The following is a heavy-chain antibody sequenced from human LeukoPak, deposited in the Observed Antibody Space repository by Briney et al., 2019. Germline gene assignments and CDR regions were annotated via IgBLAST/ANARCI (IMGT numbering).Heavy chain of an antibody. D-gene: IGHD6-19*01. CDR2: INQDGSDK. Sequence: PGGSLRLSCAASGFTLSTYWMSWVRQAPGEGLEWVANINQDGSDKYYVDSVKGRFTISRDNAKNSVYLQMNSLRVEDTAMYYCARVSVAAADYWGQGALVTVSS. CDR1: GFTLSTYW. V-gene: IGHV3-7*01. J-gene: IGHJ4*02. CDR3: ARVSVAAADY.